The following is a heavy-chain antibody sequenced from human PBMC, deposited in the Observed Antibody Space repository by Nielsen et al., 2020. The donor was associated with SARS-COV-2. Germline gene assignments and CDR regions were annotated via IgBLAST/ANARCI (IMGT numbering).Heavy chain of an antibody. D-gene: IGHD3-22*01. V-gene: IGHV3-30*18. CDR1: GFTFSSYG. Sequence: GGSLRLSCAASGFTFSSYGMHWVRQAPGKGLEWVAVISYDGSNKYYADSVKGRFTISRDNSKNTLYLQMNSLRAEDTAVYYCAKVWIVATQNPFDYWGQGTLVTVSS. CDR2: ISYDGSNK. CDR3: AKVWIVATQNPFDY. J-gene: IGHJ4*02.